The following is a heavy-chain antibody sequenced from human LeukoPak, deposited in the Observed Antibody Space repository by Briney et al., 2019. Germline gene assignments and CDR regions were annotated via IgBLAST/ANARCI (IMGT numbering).Heavy chain of an antibody. CDR2: IGGSGGST. D-gene: IGHD2-2*01. CDR1: GFTFRSYA. J-gene: IGHJ4*02. Sequence: GGSLRLSCAASGFTFRSYAMSWVRKAPGKGLEWDSAIGGSGGSTYYADSVKGRFTISRDNSKNTLYLQMNSLRAEDTAVYYCAKVAGKYQLLCDYWGQGTLVTVSS. V-gene: IGHV3-23*01. CDR3: AKVAGKYQLLCDY.